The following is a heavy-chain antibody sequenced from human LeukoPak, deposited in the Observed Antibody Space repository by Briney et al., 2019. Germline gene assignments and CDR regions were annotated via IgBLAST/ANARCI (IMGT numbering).Heavy chain of an antibody. V-gene: IGHV3-30*04. J-gene: IGHJ5*02. CDR2: ISYDGSNK. Sequence: GGSLRLSCAASGFTFSSYAMHWVRQAPGKGLEWVAVISYDGSNKYYADSVKGRFTISRDNSKNTLYLQMNSLRAEDTAVYYCARDRSHCSSTSRLNWFDPWGQGTLVTVSS. D-gene: IGHD2-2*01. CDR3: ARDRSHCSSTSRLNWFDP. CDR1: GFTFSSYA.